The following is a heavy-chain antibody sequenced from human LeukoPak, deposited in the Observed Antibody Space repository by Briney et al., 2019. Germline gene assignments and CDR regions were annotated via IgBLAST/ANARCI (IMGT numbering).Heavy chain of an antibody. J-gene: IGHJ4*02. D-gene: IGHD2-2*02. CDR1: GGSISSGGYY. V-gene: IGHV4-61*02. CDR2: IYTSGST. Sequence: PSETLSLTCTVSGGSISSGGYYWSWIRQPAGKGLEWIGRIYTSGSTNYNPSLKSRVTMSVDTSKNQFSLKLSSVTAADTAVYYCAREIGERIVAVPAAIGYFDYWGQGTLVTVSS. CDR3: AREIGERIVAVPAAIGYFDY.